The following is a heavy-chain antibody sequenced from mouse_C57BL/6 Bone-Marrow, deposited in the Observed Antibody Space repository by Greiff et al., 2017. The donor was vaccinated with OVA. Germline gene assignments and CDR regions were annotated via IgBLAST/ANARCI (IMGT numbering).Heavy chain of an antibody. V-gene: IGHV1-12*01. CDR3: AREGSNPFAY. CDR2: IYPGNGDT. D-gene: IGHD2-5*01. J-gene: IGHJ3*01. Sequence: LQQSGAELVRPGASVKMSCKASGYTFTSYNMHWVKQTPGQGLEWIGAIYPGNGDTSYNQKFKGKATLTVDKSSSTAYMQLSSLTSEDSAVYFCAREGSNPFAYWGQGTLVTVSA. CDR1: GYTFTSYN.